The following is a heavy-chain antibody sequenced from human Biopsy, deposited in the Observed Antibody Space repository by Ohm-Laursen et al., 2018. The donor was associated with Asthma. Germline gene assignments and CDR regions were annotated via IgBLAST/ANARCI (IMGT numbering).Heavy chain of an antibody. CDR3: ARGDSSNWSHYYFDP. CDR2: IYSGGTS. CDR1: GFAVSRDH. D-gene: IGHD3-22*01. J-gene: IGHJ5*02. V-gene: IGHV3-53*01. Sequence: SLRLSCAASGFAVSRDHMFWVRQAPGKGLEWVSVIYSGGTSHTADSVRGRFTISRDYSKNTLYLQMHSLRAEDTAVYYCARGDSSNWSHYYFDPWGQGILVTVSS.